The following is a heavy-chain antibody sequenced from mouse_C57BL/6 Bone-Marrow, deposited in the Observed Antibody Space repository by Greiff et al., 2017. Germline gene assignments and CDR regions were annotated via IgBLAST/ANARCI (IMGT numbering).Heavy chain of an antibody. V-gene: IGHV1-52*01. J-gene: IGHJ2*01. CDR3: ARGLLYDYDY. D-gene: IGHD2-12*01. CDR1: GYTFTSYW. Sequence: VQLQQPGAELVRPGSSVKLSCKASGYTFTSYWMQWVKQRPRQGLEWIGKIDPSDSDTNYNQKFKDKATLTVDKSSSTAYMQLSSLTSEDSAVYYCARGLLYDYDYWGQGTTLTVSS. CDR2: IDPSDSDT.